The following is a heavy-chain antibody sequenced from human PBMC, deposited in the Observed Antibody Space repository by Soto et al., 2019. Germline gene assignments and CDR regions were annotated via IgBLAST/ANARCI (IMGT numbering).Heavy chain of an antibody. D-gene: IGHD6-19*01. V-gene: IGHV4-4*02. CDR1: GDSVTSNVW. CDR3: ARDAAVPGESDRFDY. CDR2: AYHNGLT. Sequence: SETLSLTCAVSGDSVTSNVWWSWVRQPPGKGLEWIGEAYHNGLTDYNPSLKSRVTMSVDTSKDEFSLKLTSLTAADTAIYYCARDAAVPGESDRFDYWGQGTLVTSPQ. J-gene: IGHJ4*02.